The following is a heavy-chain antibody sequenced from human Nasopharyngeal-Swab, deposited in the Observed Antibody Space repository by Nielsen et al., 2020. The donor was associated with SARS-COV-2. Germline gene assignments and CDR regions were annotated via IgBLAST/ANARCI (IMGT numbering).Heavy chain of an antibody. J-gene: IGHJ4*02. D-gene: IGHD3-22*01. CDR1: GFTFSDYY. CDR3: ATYYYDSSGYYLFDY. Sequence: GESLKISCAASGFTFSDYYMSWIRQAPGKGLEWVSYISSSSSYTNYADSVKGRFTISRDNAKNSLYLQMNSLRAEDTAVYYCATYYYDSSGYYLFDYWGQGTLVTVSS. CDR2: ISSSSSYT. V-gene: IGHV3-11*03.